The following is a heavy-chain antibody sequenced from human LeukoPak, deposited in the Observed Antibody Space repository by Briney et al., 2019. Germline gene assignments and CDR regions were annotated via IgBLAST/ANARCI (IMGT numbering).Heavy chain of an antibody. Sequence: PSETLSLTCTVSGGSISSSSYYWGWIRQPPGKGLEWIGSIYYSGSTYYIPSLKSRVTISVDTSKNQFSLKLSSVTAADTAVYYCARDEPNYYFDYWGQGTLVTVSS. CDR2: IYYSGST. V-gene: IGHV4-39*07. CDR1: GGSISSSSYY. J-gene: IGHJ4*02. CDR3: ARDEPNYYFDY. D-gene: IGHD1-1*01.